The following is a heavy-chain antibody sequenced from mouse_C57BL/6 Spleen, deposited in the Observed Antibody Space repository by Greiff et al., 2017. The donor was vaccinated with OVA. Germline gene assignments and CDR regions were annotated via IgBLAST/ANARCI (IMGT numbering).Heavy chain of an antibody. CDR2: ILPGSGST. Sequence: VQLQESGAELMKPGASVKLSCKATGYTFTGYWIEWVKQRPGHGLEWIGEILPGSGSTNYNEKFKGKATFTADTSSNTAYMQLSSLTTEDSAIYYCARGAPYYYGSSSYAMDYWGQGTSVTVSS. CDR3: ARGAPYYYGSSSYAMDY. CDR1: GYTFTGYW. V-gene: IGHV1-9*01. D-gene: IGHD1-1*01. J-gene: IGHJ4*01.